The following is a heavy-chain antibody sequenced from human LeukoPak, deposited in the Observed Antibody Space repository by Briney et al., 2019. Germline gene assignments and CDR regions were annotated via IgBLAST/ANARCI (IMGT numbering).Heavy chain of an antibody. Sequence: ASVKVSCKASGYTFTGYYMHWIRQAPGQELEWMGWIDPNSGGTNFAQKFQGRVTMTRDTSITTAYMELSRLRSDDTAMYYCVRDRGGLRHTNWGQGTLVTVSS. D-gene: IGHD4-17*01. V-gene: IGHV1-2*02. CDR2: IDPNSGGT. CDR1: GYTFTGYY. CDR3: VRDRGGLRHTN. J-gene: IGHJ4*02.